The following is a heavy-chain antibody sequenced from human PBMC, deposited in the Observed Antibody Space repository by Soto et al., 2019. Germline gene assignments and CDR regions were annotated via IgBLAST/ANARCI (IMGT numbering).Heavy chain of an antibody. CDR3: ARAPDGSYGSKLDFDY. Sequence: GGSLRLSCAASGFTFSSYSMNWVRQAPGKGLEWVSSISSSSSYIYYADSVKGRFTISRDNAKNSLYLQMNSLRAEDTAVYYCARAPDGSYGSKLDFDYWGQGTLVTVSS. D-gene: IGHD3-10*01. CDR1: GFTFSSYS. CDR2: ISSSSSYI. J-gene: IGHJ4*02. V-gene: IGHV3-21*01.